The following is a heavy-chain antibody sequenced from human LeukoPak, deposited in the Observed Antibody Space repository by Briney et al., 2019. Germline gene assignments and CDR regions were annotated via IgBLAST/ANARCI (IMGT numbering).Heavy chain of an antibody. CDR3: ARELGYGMDV. CDR1: GFTFSDYG. V-gene: IGHV3-33*01. D-gene: IGHD7-27*01. Sequence: SGGSWSLSCAASGFTFSDYGIHWFRQAPGKGLEWVADIWYDGSHKYYADSVMGRFTISRDNSRDTLHLQMNSLRAEDTAVYYCARELGYGMDVWGQGTTVTVSS. J-gene: IGHJ6*02. CDR2: IWYDGSHK.